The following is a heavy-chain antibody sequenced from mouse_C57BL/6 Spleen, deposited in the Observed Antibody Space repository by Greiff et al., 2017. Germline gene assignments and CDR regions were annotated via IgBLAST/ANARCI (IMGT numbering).Heavy chain of an antibody. CDR2: IDPSDSDT. D-gene: IGHD1-1*01. CDR1: GYTFTSYW. CDR3: ARALRYYGSSYGFAY. V-gene: IGHV1-52*01. Sequence: VQLQQPGAELVRPGSSVKLSCKASGYTFTSYWMHWVKQRPIQGLEWIGNIDPSDSDTHYNQKFKGKATLTVDKSYSTAYMQLSSLTSEDSSVYDCARALRYYGSSYGFAYWGQGTLVTVSA. J-gene: IGHJ3*01.